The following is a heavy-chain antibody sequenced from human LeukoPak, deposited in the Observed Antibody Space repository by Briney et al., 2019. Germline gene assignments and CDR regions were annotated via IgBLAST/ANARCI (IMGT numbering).Heavy chain of an antibody. CDR2: ITSSGDGT. V-gene: IGHV3-23*01. J-gene: IGHJ4*02. Sequence: PGGSLRLSCAASGFTFSIYAMSWVRQAPGKGVQWVSSITSSGDGTYYADSVKGRFTISRDNAENMLYLQMNSLRVEDTAVYFCAKDRPNYYGSNGHYYRRDGDYWGQGTLVTVSS. CDR1: GFTFSIYA. CDR3: AKDRPNYYGSNGHYYRRDGDY. D-gene: IGHD3-22*01.